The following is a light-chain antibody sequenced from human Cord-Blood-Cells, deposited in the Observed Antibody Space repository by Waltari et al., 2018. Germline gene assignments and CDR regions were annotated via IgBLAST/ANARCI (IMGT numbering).Light chain of an antibody. V-gene: IGKV4-1*01. CDR3: QQYYSTPPYT. Sequence: DIVMTQSPDPLAVSLGERATINCKSSQSVLYSSNNKNYLAWYQQKPGQPPKLLIYWASTRESGVPDRFSGSGSGTDFTLTISSLQAEDVAVYYCQQYYSTPPYTFGQGIKLEIK. J-gene: IGKJ2*01. CDR2: WAS. CDR1: QSVLYSSNNKNY.